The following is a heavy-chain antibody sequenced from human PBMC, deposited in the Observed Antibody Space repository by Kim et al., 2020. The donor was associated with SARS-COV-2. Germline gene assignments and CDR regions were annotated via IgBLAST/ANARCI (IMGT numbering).Heavy chain of an antibody. CDR1: EFTFTSSI. Sequence: GGSLRLSCVTSEFTFTSSILHWVRQAPGKGLEWVAAMSFDGFSKYFVDSVKGRFTISRDNSKNTMYLELNSLRPDDSAVYYCAREGGSSGRCGYFDSWGQGTLFTVSS. CDR2: MSFDGFSK. J-gene: IGHJ4*02. CDR3: AREGGSSGRCGYFDS. D-gene: IGHD6-19*01. V-gene: IGHV3-30*04.